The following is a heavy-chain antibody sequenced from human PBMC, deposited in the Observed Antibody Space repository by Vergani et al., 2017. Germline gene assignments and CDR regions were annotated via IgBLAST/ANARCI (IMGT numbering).Heavy chain of an antibody. V-gene: IGHV4-61*02. CDR3: ARDLPSSNYYYGMDV. Sequence: QVQLQESGPGLVKPSQTLSLTCTVSGASINNDFYYWHWILQPAGKGLEWIGRIYVSGITDYNSSLQSRVSMSVDTSKNQFSLKLSSVTAADTAVYYCARDLPSSNYYYGMDVWGQGTTVTVSS. J-gene: IGHJ6*02. CDR2: IYVSGIT. CDR1: GASINNDFYY.